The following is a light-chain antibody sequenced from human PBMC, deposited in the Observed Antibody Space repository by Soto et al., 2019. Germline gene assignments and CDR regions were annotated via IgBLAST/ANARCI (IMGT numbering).Light chain of an antibody. V-gene: IGKV1-5*03. CDR2: KAS. Sequence: DIQMTQSPSTLSASVVDRVTITCRASQSISSWLAWYQQKPGKAPKLLIYKASSLESGVPSRFSGSGSGTEFTLTISSLQPDDFATYYCQQYNSYSRTWTFGQGTKVDIK. CDR3: QQYNSYSRTWT. J-gene: IGKJ1*01. CDR1: QSISSW.